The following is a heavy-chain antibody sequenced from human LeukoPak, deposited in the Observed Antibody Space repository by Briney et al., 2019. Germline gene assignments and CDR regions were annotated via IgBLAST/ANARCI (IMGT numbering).Heavy chain of an antibody. CDR1: GYTFTSYG. CDR3: ATSLTTGTLLLFGELSTPFDY. Sequence: ASVKVSCKASGYTFTSYGISSVRQAPGQGLEWMGWISAYNGNTNYAQKLQGRVTMTTDTSTSTAYMELRSLRSDDTAVYYCATSLTTGTLLLFGELSTPFDYWGQGTLVTVSS. D-gene: IGHD3-10*01. J-gene: IGHJ4*02. V-gene: IGHV1-18*01. CDR2: ISAYNGNT.